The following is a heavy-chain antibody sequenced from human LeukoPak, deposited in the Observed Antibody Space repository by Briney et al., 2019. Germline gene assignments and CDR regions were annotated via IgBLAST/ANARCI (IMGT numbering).Heavy chain of an antibody. Sequence: GGSRRLSCAASGFTVSSNYMSWVRQAPGKGLEWVSVIYSGGSTYYADSVKGRFTISRDNSKNTLYLQMNSLRAEDTAVYYCARIVVPAATKNWFDPWGQGTLVTVSS. J-gene: IGHJ5*02. CDR3: ARIVVPAATKNWFDP. V-gene: IGHV3-53*01. CDR2: IYSGGST. CDR1: GFTVSSNY. D-gene: IGHD2-2*01.